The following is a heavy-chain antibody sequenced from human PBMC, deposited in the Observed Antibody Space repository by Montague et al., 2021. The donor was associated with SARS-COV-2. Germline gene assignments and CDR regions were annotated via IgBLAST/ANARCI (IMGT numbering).Heavy chain of an antibody. J-gene: IGHJ4*02. CDR1: GGFISSYY. D-gene: IGHD1-1*01. V-gene: IGHV4-59*01. CDR2: VHYTGST. Sequence: SETLSLTCEVSGGFISSYYWSWIRQSLGKGLEWIGYVHYTGSTKHNPSLKTRATLSPDTPKKHCPLKLKSVTAADTAVYYFARAQNTCFIANCVNYFEVWGLGALVTVSS. CDR3: ARAQNTCFIANCVNYFEV.